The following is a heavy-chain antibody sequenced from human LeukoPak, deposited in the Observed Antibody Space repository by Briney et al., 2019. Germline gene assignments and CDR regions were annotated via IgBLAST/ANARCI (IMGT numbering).Heavy chain of an antibody. CDR2: ISHSGST. J-gene: IGHJ4*02. CDR1: GYSISSAY. D-gene: IGHD5-18*01. CDR3: ARVNTVMATFDY. V-gene: IGHV4-38-2*02. Sequence: PSETLSLTCTVSGYSISSAYGGWIRQPPGKGLEWIATISHSGSTYYNPSLKSRVTISGDTSQSLYSLKLSSVTAADTAVYYCARVNTVMATFDYWGQGTLVTVSS.